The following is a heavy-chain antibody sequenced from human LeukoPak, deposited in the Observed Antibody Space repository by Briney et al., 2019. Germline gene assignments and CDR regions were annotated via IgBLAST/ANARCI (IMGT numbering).Heavy chain of an antibody. D-gene: IGHD4-17*01. V-gene: IGHV3-23*01. CDR1: GSTFSSYT. Sequence: GGSLRLSCAASGSTFSSYTMSWVRQAPGEGLEWLSAISGRGESTFYAPSVKGRFAISRDNSDNTLYLQMSSLRVDDTAVYFCAKERQTGDYFTSDYWGQGTLVTVSS. CDR2: ISGRGEST. CDR3: AKERQTGDYFTSDY. J-gene: IGHJ4*02.